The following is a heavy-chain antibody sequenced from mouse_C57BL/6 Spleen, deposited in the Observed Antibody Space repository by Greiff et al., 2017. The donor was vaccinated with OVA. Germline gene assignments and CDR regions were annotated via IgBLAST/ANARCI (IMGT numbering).Heavy chain of an antibody. V-gene: IGHV5-4*03. CDR2: ISDGGSYT. J-gene: IGHJ2*01. Sequence: EVMLVESGGGLVKPGGSLKLSCAASGFTFSSYAMSWVRQTPEKRLEWVATISDGGSYTYYPDNVKGRFTISRDNAKNNLYLQMSHLKSEDTAMYYCARLNWYYFDYWGQGTTLTVSS. CDR3: ARLNWYYFDY. CDR1: GFTFSSYA. D-gene: IGHD4-1*01.